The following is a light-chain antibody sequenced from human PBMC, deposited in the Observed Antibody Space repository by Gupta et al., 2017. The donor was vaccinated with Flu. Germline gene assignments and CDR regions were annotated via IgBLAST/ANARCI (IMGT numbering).Light chain of an antibody. CDR3: HQDRSSNL. CDR1: QSVSSSY. V-gene: IGKV3-20*01. J-gene: IGKJ4*01. CDR2: GAS. Sequence: EIVLTQSPGTLSLSPGERATLSCRASQSVSSSYLEWYQQKPGQAPRLLIYGASSRANGIPDRFSGSGSGTDFTLTSSRLEPQDFAVYYGHQDRSSNLFGGGTKVEIK.